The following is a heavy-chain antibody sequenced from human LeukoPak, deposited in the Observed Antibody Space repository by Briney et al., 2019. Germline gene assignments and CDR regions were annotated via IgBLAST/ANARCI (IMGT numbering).Heavy chain of an antibody. V-gene: IGHV1-69*13. CDR1: GGTFSSYA. CDR3: AKEGDSSGHCGDFDF. Sequence: ASVKVPCKASGGTFSSYAISWVRQAPGQGLEWMGGIIPIFGTANYAQKFQGRVTITADESTSTAYMELSSLRPEDTAVYYCAKEGDSSGHCGDFDFWGQGTMVTVSS. D-gene: IGHD3-22*01. CDR2: IIPIFGTA. J-gene: IGHJ3*01.